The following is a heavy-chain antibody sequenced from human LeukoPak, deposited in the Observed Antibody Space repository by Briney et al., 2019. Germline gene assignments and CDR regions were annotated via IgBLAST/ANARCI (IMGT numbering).Heavy chain of an antibody. CDR3: ARDGSRVGMPVDY. J-gene: IGHJ4*02. CDR2: IYHSGST. CDR1: GGSISSNNW. Sequence: TSETLSLTCAVSGGSISSNNWWSWVRQPPGKGLEWIGYIYHSGSTYYNPSLKSRVTISVDRSKSQFSLKLSSVTAADTAVYYCARDGSRVGMPVDYWGQGTLVTVSS. D-gene: IGHD3-16*01. V-gene: IGHV4-4*02.